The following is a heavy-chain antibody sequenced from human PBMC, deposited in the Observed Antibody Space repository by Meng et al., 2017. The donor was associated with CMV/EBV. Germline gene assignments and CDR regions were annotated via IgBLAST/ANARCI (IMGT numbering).Heavy chain of an antibody. J-gene: IGHJ6*02. CDR3: AREYSSGWRRYYYYGMDV. D-gene: IGHD6-19*01. V-gene: IGHV3-30*04. Sequence: GESLKISCAASGFTFSSYAMHWVRQAPGKGLEWVAVISYDGSNKYYADSVKGRFTISRDNSKNTLYLQMNSLRAEDTAVYYCAREYSSGWRRYYYYGMDVWGQGTTVTV. CDR2: ISYDGSNK. CDR1: GFTFSSYA.